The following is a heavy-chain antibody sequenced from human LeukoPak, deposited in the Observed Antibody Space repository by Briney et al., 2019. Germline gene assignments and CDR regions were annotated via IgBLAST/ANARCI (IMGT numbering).Heavy chain of an antibody. CDR2: ISYDGSNK. CDR3: ARGDRVVVPQPIDY. V-gene: IGHV3-30*04. D-gene: IGHD2-2*01. J-gene: IGHJ4*02. CDR1: GFTFSSYA. Sequence: SGGSLRLSCAASGFTFSSYAMHWVRQAPGKGLEWVAVISYDGSNKYYADSVKGRFTISRDNSKNTLYLQMNSLRAEDTAVYYCARGDRVVVPQPIDYWGQGTLVTVSS.